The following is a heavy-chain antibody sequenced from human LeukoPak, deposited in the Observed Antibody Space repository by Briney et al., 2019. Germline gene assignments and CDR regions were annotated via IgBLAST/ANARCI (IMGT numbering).Heavy chain of an antibody. Sequence: SETLSLTCTVSGGSISSYYWSRIRQPPGKGLEWIGYIYYSGSTNYNPSLKSRVTISVDTSKNQFSLKLSSVTAADTAVYYCARDKGRFDYWGQGTLVTVSS. J-gene: IGHJ4*02. CDR3: ARDKGRFDY. V-gene: IGHV4-59*01. CDR2: IYYSGST. D-gene: IGHD2-15*01. CDR1: GGSISSYY.